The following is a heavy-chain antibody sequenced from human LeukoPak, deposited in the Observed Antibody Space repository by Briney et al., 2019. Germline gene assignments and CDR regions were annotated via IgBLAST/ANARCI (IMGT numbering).Heavy chain of an antibody. J-gene: IGHJ4*02. D-gene: IGHD4-17*01. CDR2: ISAYNGNT. V-gene: IGHV1-18*01. CDR1: GYAFTSYG. Sequence: ASVKVSCKASGYAFTSYGISWVRQAPGQGLEWMGWISAYNGNTNYAQKLPGRVTMTTDTSTSTAYMELRSLRSDDTAVYYCARFGPYGDYNRKVDYWGQGTLVTVSS. CDR3: ARFGPYGDYNRKVDY.